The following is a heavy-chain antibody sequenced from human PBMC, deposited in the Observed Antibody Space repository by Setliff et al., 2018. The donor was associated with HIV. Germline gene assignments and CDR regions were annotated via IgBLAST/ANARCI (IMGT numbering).Heavy chain of an antibody. CDR1: GGSFSTYY. V-gene: IGHV4-4*07. CDR3: ARGWVRGPIISPGTYFSYGLDV. D-gene: IGHD3-10*01. J-gene: IGHJ6*02. Sequence: PSETLSLTCTVSGGSFSTYYWSWIRQPAGEGPEYIGRVHSTGTTIYNPSLRSRVTISVDTSKNQFSLKLTSMTAADTAVYYCARGWVRGPIISPGTYFSYGLDVWGQGTPVTSP. CDR2: VHSTGTT.